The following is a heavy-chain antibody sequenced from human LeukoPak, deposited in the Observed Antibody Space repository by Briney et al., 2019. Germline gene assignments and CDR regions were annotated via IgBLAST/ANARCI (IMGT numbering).Heavy chain of an antibody. D-gene: IGHD6-19*01. J-gene: IGHJ4*02. V-gene: IGHV1-2*06. Sequence: ASVKVSCKASGYTFTGYYMHWLRQAPGQGLEWMGRINPNSGGTNYAQKFQGRVTMTRDTSISTAYMELSRLRSDDTAVYYCARDLRQWLVNFDYWGQGTPVTVSS. CDR3: ARDLRQWLVNFDY. CDR1: GYTFTGYY. CDR2: INPNSGGT.